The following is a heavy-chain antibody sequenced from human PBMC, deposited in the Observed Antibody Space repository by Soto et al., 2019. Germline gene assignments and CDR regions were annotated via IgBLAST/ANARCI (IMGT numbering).Heavy chain of an antibody. CDR1: QFTFTNYW. D-gene: IGHD3-10*01. CDR2: IRQDGGET. CDR3: EREINYDTSGSYFDY. Sequence: EVQLVESGGGLVQPGGSLRLSCAASQFTFTNYWMTWVRQAPGKGLEWVANIRQDGGETYYVDSVEGRFTISRDNAKNSLYLQMNSLRAEDTAVYYCEREINYDTSGSYFDYWGQGTLVTVSS. V-gene: IGHV3-7*05. J-gene: IGHJ4*02.